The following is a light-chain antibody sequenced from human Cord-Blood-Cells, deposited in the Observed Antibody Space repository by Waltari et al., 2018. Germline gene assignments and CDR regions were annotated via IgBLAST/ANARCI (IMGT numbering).Light chain of an antibody. CDR2: AAS. CDR1: QGISSY. Sequence: AIRMTQSPSSLSASTGDRVTITCRASQGISSYLAWYQQKPGKAPKLLIYAASTLQSGVPSRFSGSGSGTDFTLTISCLQSEDVATYYCQQYYSYPRTFGGGTKVESK. J-gene: IGKJ4*01. CDR3: QQYYSYPRT. V-gene: IGKV1-8*01.